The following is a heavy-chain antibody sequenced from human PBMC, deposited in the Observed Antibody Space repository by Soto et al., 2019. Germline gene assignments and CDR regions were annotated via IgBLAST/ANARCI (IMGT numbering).Heavy chain of an antibody. CDR3: CRAGATAMGSFYY. V-gene: IGHV4-30-4*01. CDR2: IYYSGST. CDR1: GGSISSGDYY. D-gene: IGHD5-18*01. J-gene: IGHJ4*02. Sequence: QVQLQESGPGLVKPSQTLSLTCTVSGGSISSGDYYWSWIRQPPGKGLEWIGYIYYSGSTYYDPCLNFRGTVSVDTSKSQFSLELSSVTAADTAVYCCCRAGATAMGSFYYWGQGTLVTVSS.